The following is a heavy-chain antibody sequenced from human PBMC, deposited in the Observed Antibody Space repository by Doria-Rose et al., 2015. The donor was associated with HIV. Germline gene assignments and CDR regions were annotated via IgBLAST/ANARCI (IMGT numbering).Heavy chain of an antibody. D-gene: IGHD6-13*01. V-gene: IGHV2-26*01. J-gene: IGHJ4*02. CDR1: GVSLSSPGMG. CDR3: ARIKSSRWYHKYYFDF. Sequence: QESGPVLVKPTETLTLTCAVSGVSLSSPGMGVSWIRQPPGKALEWLANIFSDDERSYIASLKSRLTISRGTSKSQVVVTMTDMDPVDTATYYCARIKSSRWYHKYYFDFWGQGTLVIVSA. CDR2: IFSDDER.